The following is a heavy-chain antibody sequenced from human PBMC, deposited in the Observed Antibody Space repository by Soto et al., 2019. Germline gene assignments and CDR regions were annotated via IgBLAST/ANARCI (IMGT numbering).Heavy chain of an antibody. V-gene: IGHV3-23*01. Sequence: EVHLLESGGGLVQPGGSLRLSCAASGFTFSSHAMTWVRQVPGKGLEWVSTITASGDDTFYADSVKGRFTISRDNSENTVFLQMSSLRAADTAAYYCAKDGHSVKWYYYMDVWGKGTTVTFSS. D-gene: IGHD2-8*01. J-gene: IGHJ6*03. CDR1: GFTFSSHA. CDR2: ITASGDDT. CDR3: AKDGHSVKWYYYMDV.